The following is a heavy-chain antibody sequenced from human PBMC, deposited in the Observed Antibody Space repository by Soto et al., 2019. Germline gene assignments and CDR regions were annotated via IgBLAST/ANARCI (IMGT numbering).Heavy chain of an antibody. Sequence: ASVKVSCKASGYTFTSYDINWVRQATGQGLEWMGWMNPNSGNTGYAQKFQGRVTMTRNTSISTAYMELSSLRSEDTAVYYCARTYSFCYYVYYYDDIYVRAKGTTVPVS. CDR1: GYTFTSYD. V-gene: IGHV1-8*01. J-gene: IGHJ6*03. CDR2: MNPNSGNT. D-gene: IGHD3-22*01. CDR3: ARTYSFCYYVYYYDDIYV.